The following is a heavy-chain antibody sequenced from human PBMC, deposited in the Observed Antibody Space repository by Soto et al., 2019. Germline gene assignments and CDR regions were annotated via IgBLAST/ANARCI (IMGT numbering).Heavy chain of an antibody. CDR1: GFTVSSNY. Sequence: EVQLVESGGGLIQPGGSLRLSCAASGFTVSSNYMSWVRQAPGQGLEWVSVIYSGGSTYYADSVKGRFTISRDNSKNTLYLQMNSLRAEDTAVYYCAKHIRWGRLDFVYGGEGTLVTVSS. CDR3: AKHIRWGRLDFVY. J-gene: IGHJ4*02. D-gene: IGHD3-16*01. V-gene: IGHV3-53*01. CDR2: IYSGGST.